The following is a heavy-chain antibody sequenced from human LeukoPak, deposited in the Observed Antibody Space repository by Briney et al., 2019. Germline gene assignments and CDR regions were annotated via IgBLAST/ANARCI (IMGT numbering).Heavy chain of an antibody. CDR1: GFTFSSYW. CDR2: IKQDGSER. D-gene: IGHD5-18*01. Sequence: GGSLRLSCAASGFTFSSYWMSWVRQAPGKGLEWVATIKQDGSERYYVDSVKGRFTISRDNAQNSLSLQMNSLRAEDTAVYYCVEGGAARFDYWGQGTLVAVSS. V-gene: IGHV3-7*03. CDR3: VEGGAARFDY. J-gene: IGHJ4*02.